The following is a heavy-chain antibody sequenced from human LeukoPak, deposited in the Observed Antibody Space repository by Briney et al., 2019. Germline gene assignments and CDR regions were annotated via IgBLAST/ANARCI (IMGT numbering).Heavy chain of an antibody. Sequence: PSETLSLTCTVSGGSISSYYWSWIRQPPGKGLEWIGYIYYSGSTNYNPSLKSRVTISVDTSKNQFSLKLSSVTAADTAVYYCARGSNWYYYDSSGYPINDAFDIWGQGTMVTVSS. CDR1: GGSISSYY. V-gene: IGHV4-59*01. CDR3: ARGSNWYYYDSSGYPINDAFDI. CDR2: IYYSGST. J-gene: IGHJ3*02. D-gene: IGHD3-22*01.